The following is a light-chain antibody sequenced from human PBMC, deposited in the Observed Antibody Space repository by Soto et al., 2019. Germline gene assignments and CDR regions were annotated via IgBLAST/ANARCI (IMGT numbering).Light chain of an antibody. CDR1: SSDVGSYNL. CDR3: CSYAGSSTLV. CDR2: EVS. J-gene: IGLJ1*01. V-gene: IGLV2-23*02. Sequence: QSALTQPASVSGSHGHSITISCTGTSSDVGSYNLVSWYQQHPGKAPKLMIYEVSKRPSGVSNRFSGSKSGNTASLTISGLQAEDEADYYCCSYAGSSTLVFGTGTKVTVL.